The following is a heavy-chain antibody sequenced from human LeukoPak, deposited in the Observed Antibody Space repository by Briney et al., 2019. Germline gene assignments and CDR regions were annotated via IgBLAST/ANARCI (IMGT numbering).Heavy chain of an antibody. CDR1: GFTFSSYE. Sequence: GGSLRLSCAASGFTFSSYEMNWVRQAPGKGLEWVSYISSSGSTIYYADSVKGRFTISRDNAKNSLYLQMNSLRAEDTAVYYCARGRIYGPFDYWGQGTLVTVSS. CDR3: ARGRIYGPFDY. J-gene: IGHJ4*02. D-gene: IGHD3-10*01. V-gene: IGHV3-48*03. CDR2: ISSSGSTI.